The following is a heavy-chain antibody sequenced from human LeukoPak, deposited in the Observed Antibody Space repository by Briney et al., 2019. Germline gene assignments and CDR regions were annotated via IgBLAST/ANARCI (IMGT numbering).Heavy chain of an antibody. D-gene: IGHD2-15*01. Sequence: SETLSLTCTVSGGSISSGSYYWSWIRQPAGKGLEWIGRIYTSGSTNYNPSLKSRVTISVDTSKNQFSLKLSSVTAADTAVYYCARLGLVVVAADYWGQGTLVTVSS. CDR2: IYTSGST. V-gene: IGHV4-61*02. CDR1: GGSISSGSYY. CDR3: ARLGLVVVAADY. J-gene: IGHJ4*02.